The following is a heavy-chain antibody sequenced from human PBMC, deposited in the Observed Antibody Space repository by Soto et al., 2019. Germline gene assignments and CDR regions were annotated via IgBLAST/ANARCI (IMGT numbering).Heavy chain of an antibody. CDR3: TSGLIVVVESSRVAGY. CDR1: GCSSDNAW. CDR2: IKSKTYDETT. V-gene: IGHV3-15*07. Sequence: EVQLVESGGCLVKPGGSLRLSCAASGCSSDNAWMNWVRQAPGKGLEWVGRIKSKTYDETTDYAAPVKGRFTISRDDSKNTLDLQMNSLKAEDTAVYYFTSGLIVVVESSRVAGYWGQGTMVTVSS. J-gene: IGHJ4*02. D-gene: IGHD2-15*01.